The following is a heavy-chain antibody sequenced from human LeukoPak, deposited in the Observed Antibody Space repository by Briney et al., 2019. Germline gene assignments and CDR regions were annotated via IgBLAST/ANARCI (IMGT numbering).Heavy chain of an antibody. CDR2: MNPNSGNT. D-gene: IGHD3-3*01. CDR3: ARGPTYYDFWSGFLRYYYMDV. Sequence: GASVKVSCKASGYTFTSYDINWVRQATGQGLEWMGWMNPNSGNTGYAQKFQGRVTITRNTSISTAYMELSSLRPEDTAVYYCARGPTYYDFWSGFLRYYYMDVWGKGTTVTVSS. J-gene: IGHJ6*03. V-gene: IGHV1-8*03. CDR1: GYTFTSYD.